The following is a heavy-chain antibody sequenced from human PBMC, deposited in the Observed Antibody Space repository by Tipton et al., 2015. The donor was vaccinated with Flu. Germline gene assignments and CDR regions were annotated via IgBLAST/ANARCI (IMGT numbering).Heavy chain of an antibody. Sequence: TLSLTCTVSGASISSESYYWGWIRQPPGKDLEWIGNIYHSGSTKYNPSLKSRLSMSVDTSKNQFSLKVTSVTAADTAVYYCAKEGSYNILTNYYNKGVDPWGQGTLIIVSS. J-gene: IGHJ5*02. V-gene: IGHV4-39*07. CDR3: AKEGSYNILTNYYNKGVDP. CDR1: GASISSESYY. CDR2: IYHSGST. D-gene: IGHD3-9*01.